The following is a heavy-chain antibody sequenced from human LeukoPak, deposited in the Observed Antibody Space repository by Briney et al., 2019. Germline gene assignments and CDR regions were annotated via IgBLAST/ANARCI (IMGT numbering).Heavy chain of an antibody. CDR3: TRGGGSTSGWYNWFDP. D-gene: IGHD6-19*01. J-gene: IGHJ5*02. CDR2: ISHSGCT. CDR1: GGSIYNYY. V-gene: IGHV4-59*01. Sequence: SETLSLTCSVSGGSIYNYYWSWIRQPPGKGLEWIGHISHSGCTSYHPSLTSRVTISVDMSKNRFSLNLTSVTAADTAVYYCTRGGGSTSGWYNWFDPWGQGTLVTVSS.